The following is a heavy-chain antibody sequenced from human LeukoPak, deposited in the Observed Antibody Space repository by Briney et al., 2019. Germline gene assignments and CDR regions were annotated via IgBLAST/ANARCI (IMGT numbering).Heavy chain of an antibody. D-gene: IGHD2-2*02. J-gene: IGHJ4*02. V-gene: IGHV3-23*01. CDR2: ISGSGGST. CDR3: AKSSCSSTNCYRFDY. CDR1: GFTFSSYA. Sequence: GGSLRLSCAASGFTFSSYAMSWVRQAPGKGLEWVSAISGSGGSTYYADSVKGRFTISRDNSKNTLFLQMNSLRAEDTAVYFCAKSSCSSTNCYRFDYWGQGTLVTVSS.